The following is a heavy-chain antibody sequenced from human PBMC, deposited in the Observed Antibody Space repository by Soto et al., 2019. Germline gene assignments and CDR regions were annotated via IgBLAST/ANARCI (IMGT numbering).Heavy chain of an antibody. J-gene: IGHJ6*03. CDR1: GGSISSYY. D-gene: IGHD3-3*01. CDR2: IYYSGST. Sequence: SETLSLTCTVSGGSISSYYWSWIRQPPGKGLEWIGYIYYSGSTNYNPSLKSRVTISVDTSKNQFSLKLSSVTAADTAVYYCARLKGPYDFWSGYSVYYYYYMDVWGKGTTVTVSS. V-gene: IGHV4-59*08. CDR3: ARLKGPYDFWSGYSVYYYYYMDV.